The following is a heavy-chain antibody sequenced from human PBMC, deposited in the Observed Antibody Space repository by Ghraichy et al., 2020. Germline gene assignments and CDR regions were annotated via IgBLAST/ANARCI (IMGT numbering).Heavy chain of an antibody. Sequence: GSLRLSCVASGLMFSPTTMNWFRQAPGKGLEWVSSISSSTRYIYYADSVKGRFTISRDNAQNSLYLQMNSLRAEDTAEYYCSRGGGAGTLVLYNMDVWALRTTVTVSS. D-gene: IGHD6-19*01. CDR3: SRGGGAGTLVLYNMDV. J-gene: IGHJ6*02. CDR2: ISSSTRYI. V-gene: IGHV3-21*01. CDR1: GLMFSPTT.